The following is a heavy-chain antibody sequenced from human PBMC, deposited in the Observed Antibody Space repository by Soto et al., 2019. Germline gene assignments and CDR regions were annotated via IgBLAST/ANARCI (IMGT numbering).Heavy chain of an antibody. CDR1: GYTFTDYV. V-gene: IGHV1-2*02. Sequence: ASVKVSCKASGYTFTDYVIHWVGQSPGQGLEWIGWVNPYSGGADLSQKFQGRVTMTRDTSISTAYMEVSSLRGDDTAIYYCVRSGDNYNLLDYWGQGTPVTVSS. CDR3: VRSGDNYNLLDY. J-gene: IGHJ4*02. D-gene: IGHD1-1*01. CDR2: VNPYSGGA.